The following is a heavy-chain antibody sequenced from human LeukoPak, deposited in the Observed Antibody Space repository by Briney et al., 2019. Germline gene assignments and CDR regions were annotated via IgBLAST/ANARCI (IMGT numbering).Heavy chain of an antibody. CDR1: GFTVSSNY. Sequence: PGGSLRLSCAASGFTVSSNYMSWVRQAPGKGLEWVSVIYSGGSTYYADSVKGRFTISRDNSKNTLYLQMNSLRAEDTAVYYCARDNSLNTMVRGEVFYGMDVWGKGTTVTVSS. CDR2: IYSGGST. D-gene: IGHD3-10*01. V-gene: IGHV3-53*01. CDR3: ARDNSLNTMVRGEVFYGMDV. J-gene: IGHJ6*04.